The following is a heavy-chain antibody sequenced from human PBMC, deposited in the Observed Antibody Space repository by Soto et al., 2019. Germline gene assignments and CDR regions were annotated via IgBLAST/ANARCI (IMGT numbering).Heavy chain of an antibody. CDR3: ARDSGSRCLDY. CDR1: GYTFNSYY. V-gene: IGHV1-46*02. CDR2: INPSGGST. J-gene: IGHJ4*02. D-gene: IGHD1-26*01. Sequence: QVQLVQSGAEVKKPGASVKVSCKASGYTFNSYYMHWVRQAPGQGLEWMGTINPSGGSTTYAQKIQGRVKMTRDTFTSTVYMELSSLRSEDSAVYYCARDSGSRCLDYWGQGTLVTVSS.